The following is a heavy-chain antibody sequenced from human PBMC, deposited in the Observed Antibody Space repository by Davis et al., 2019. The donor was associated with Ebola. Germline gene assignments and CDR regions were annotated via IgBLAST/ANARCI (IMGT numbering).Heavy chain of an antibody. V-gene: IGHV3-53*01. D-gene: IGHD6-13*01. CDR3: VREDRWAYHY. J-gene: IGHJ4*02. CDR1: EFSVSTNY. CDR2: LYPDSRA. Sequence: GESLKISCAVSEFSVSTNYMNWVRQAPGKGLEYVSDLYPDSRAFYVDSVKGRFTISRDISENTLYLQMNSLKTEDTAVYYCVREDRWAYHYWGQGTLVTVSS.